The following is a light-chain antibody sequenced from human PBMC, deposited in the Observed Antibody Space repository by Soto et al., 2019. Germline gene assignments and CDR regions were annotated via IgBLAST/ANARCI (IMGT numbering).Light chain of an antibody. Sequence: EIVMTQSPATLSVSPGERATLSCRASQNVNSHLAWYQQKPGRAPRLLVHGASTRATDIPARFSGSGSETEFTLTTSSLQSEDFVVYYCQQYNDWPLTFGGGTKVDLK. J-gene: IGKJ4*01. V-gene: IGKV3D-15*01. CDR1: QNVNSH. CDR3: QQYNDWPLT. CDR2: GAS.